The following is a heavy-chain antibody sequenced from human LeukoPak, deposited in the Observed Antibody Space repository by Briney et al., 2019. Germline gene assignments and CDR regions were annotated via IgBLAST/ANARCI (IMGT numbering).Heavy chain of an antibody. D-gene: IGHD6-19*01. CDR1: GFTFSSYE. J-gene: IGHJ4*02. V-gene: IGHV3-48*03. CDR2: ISSSGSTI. CDR3: ASIAVAGPTGY. Sequence: GRSLRLSCAASGFTFSSYEMNRVRQAPGKGLEWVSYISSSGSTIYYADSVKGRFTISRDNAKNSLYLQMNSLRAEDTAVYYCASIAVAGPTGYWGQGTLVTVSS.